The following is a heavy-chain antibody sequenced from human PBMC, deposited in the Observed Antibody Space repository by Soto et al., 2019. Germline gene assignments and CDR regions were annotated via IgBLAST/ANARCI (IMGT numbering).Heavy chain of an antibody. CDR3: ARGFASGSYYNLGSYYFDY. J-gene: IGHJ4*02. V-gene: IGHV4-34*01. D-gene: IGHD3-10*01. Sequence: SETLSLTCAVYGGSFSGYYWSWIRQPPGKGLEWIGEINHSGSTNYNPSLKSRVTISVDTSKNQFSLKLSSVTAADTAVYYCARGFASGSYYNLGSYYFDYWGQGTLVTVSS. CDR1: GGSFSGYY. CDR2: INHSGST.